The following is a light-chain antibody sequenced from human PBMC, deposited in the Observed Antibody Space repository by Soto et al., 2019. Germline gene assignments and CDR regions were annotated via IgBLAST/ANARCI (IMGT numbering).Light chain of an antibody. CDR3: QQRSNWIS. Sequence: ETVLTQSLATLSLSPGEKATLSCKASQSVRSYLAWYQQERGQAPRLLIYAASNRATGIPARFSGSGSGTDFTLTISSLEPEDFAVYYWQQRSNWISFGQGTRLEIK. J-gene: IGKJ5*01. V-gene: IGKV3-11*01. CDR2: AAS. CDR1: QSVRSY.